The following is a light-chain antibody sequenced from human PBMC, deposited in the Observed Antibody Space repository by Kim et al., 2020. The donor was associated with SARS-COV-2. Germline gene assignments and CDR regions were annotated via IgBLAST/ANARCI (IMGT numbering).Light chain of an antibody. CDR1: QGISNY. J-gene: IGKJ1*01. CDR2: AAS. V-gene: IGKV1-27*01. Sequence: ASVGDSVTITCRASQGISNYLAWYQQKPGKVPKLLIYAASALQSGVPSRFSGSGSGTDFTLTISSLQPEDVATYYCQKYNSAPRTFGQGTKVDIK. CDR3: QKYNSAPRT.